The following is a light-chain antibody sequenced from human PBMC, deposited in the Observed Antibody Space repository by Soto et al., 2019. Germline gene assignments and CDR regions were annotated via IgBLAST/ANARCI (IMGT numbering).Light chain of an antibody. CDR1: QTVSSSY. V-gene: IGKV3-20*01. Sequence: EIVLTQSPGTLSFSPGERATLSCRASQTVSSSYLAWYQRKPGQPPRLIVYGASNRATGIPGRFSASGSGADFTLTISRLEPEDFAVYYCQQYGRTPYTFGQGTKLEI. CDR3: QQYGRTPYT. CDR2: GAS. J-gene: IGKJ2*01.